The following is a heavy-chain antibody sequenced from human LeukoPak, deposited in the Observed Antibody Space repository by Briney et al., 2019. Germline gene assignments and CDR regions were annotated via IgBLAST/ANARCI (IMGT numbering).Heavy chain of an antibody. CDR1: GGSISSSSYY. J-gene: IGHJ4*02. CDR3: ARLKPQYYDSSGYCDY. Sequence: SETLSLTCTVSGGSISSSSYYWGWIRQPPGKGLEWIGSIYYSGSTYYNPSLKSRVTISVDTSKNQFSLKLSSVTAADTAVYYCARLKPQYYDSSGYCDYWGQGTLVTVSS. CDR2: IYYSGST. D-gene: IGHD3-22*01. V-gene: IGHV4-39*01.